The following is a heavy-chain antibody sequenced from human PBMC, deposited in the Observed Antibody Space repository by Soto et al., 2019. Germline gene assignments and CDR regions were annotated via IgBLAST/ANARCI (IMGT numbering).Heavy chain of an antibody. Sequence: ASVKVSCKASGYTFTSYGISWVRQAPGQGLEWMGWISAYNGNTNYAQKLQGRVTMTTDTSTSTAYMELRSLRSDDTAVYYCSKQQLVEYGLDVWGQGITVTVSS. V-gene: IGHV1-18*04. CDR1: GYTFTSYG. J-gene: IGHJ6*02. CDR2: ISAYNGNT. D-gene: IGHD6-13*01. CDR3: SKQQLVEYGLDV.